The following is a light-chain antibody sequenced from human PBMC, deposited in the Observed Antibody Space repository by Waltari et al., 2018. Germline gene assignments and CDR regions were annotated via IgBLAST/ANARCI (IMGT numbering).Light chain of an antibody. CDR2: DAS. Sequence: IVLTQSPDFPPVTHMEKITITCQASQSIGNSLQWYQQKPGQAPKLLIKDASQFNTGVPSRFSGSGSGTEFTLTISSLEAEDAAAYYCYQSGSLPDTFGQGTKLEI. J-gene: IGKJ2*01. CDR3: YQSGSLPDT. CDR1: QSIGNS. V-gene: IGKV6D-21*02.